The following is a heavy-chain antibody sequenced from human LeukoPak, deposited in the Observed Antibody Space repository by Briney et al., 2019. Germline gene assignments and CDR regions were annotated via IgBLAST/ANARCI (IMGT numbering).Heavy chain of an antibody. CDR2: MNPNSGNT. D-gene: IGHD1-26*01. CDR1: GYTFTNYD. V-gene: IGHV1-8*03. CDR3: AREGVGTTDFDY. J-gene: IGHJ4*02. Sequence: ASVTVSCKASGYTFTNYDINWVRQATGQGLEWMGWMNPNSGNTGFAQKFQGRVTITRNTSINTAYMELGSLRSEDTAVYYCAREGVGTTDFDYWGQGTLVTVSS.